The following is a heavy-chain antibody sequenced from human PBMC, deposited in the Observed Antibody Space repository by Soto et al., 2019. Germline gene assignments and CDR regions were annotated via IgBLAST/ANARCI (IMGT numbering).Heavy chain of an antibody. CDR3: AKDPDYGDLQYYFDY. CDR2: ISGSGGST. J-gene: IGHJ4*02. Sequence: GGSLRLSCAASGFTFSSYAMSWVRQAPGKGLEWVSAISGSGGSTYYADSVKGRFTISRDNSKNTLYLQMNSLRAEDTAVYYCAKDPDYGDLQYYFDYWGQGTLVTVSS. CDR1: GFTFSSYA. D-gene: IGHD4-17*01. V-gene: IGHV3-23*01.